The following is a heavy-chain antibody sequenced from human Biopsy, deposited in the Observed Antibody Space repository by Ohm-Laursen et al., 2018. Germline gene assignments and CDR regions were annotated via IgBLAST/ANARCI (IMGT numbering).Heavy chain of an antibody. CDR1: GESFNGYY. Sequence: SETLSLTCAVYGESFNGYYWSWIRQTPGKGLEWIGEINHSGRTNYNPSLKSRVTISVDTSKNQFSLKLSSATAPDTAVFYCARHGSQGYCTGGSCVDYWGQGALVTVSS. CDR2: INHSGRT. J-gene: IGHJ4*02. CDR3: ARHGSQGYCTGGSCVDY. V-gene: IGHV4-34*01. D-gene: IGHD2-15*01.